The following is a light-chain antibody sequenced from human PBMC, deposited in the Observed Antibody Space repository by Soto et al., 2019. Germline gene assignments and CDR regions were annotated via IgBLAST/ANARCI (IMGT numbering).Light chain of an antibody. J-gene: IGKJ2*01. Sequence: EIVLTQSPATLSVSPGERATLSSRASQNVRYNLAWYQQKPGQAPRLLIYGASTRAIDIPPRFSGSGSGTEFTLTINSLQSEDFAVYYCHQYNSWFTFGQGTKLEI. V-gene: IGKV3-15*01. CDR1: QNVRYN. CDR3: HQYNSWFT. CDR2: GAS.